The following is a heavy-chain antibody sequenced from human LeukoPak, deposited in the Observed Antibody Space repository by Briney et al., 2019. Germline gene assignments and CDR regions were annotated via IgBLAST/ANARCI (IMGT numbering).Heavy chain of an antibody. V-gene: IGHV3-21*01. CDR3: ARDRRLSLYDY. CDR1: GFTFSSYS. CDR2: ISSSSSYV. J-gene: IGHJ4*02. D-gene: IGHD6-19*01. Sequence: HPGGSLRLSCAASGFTFSSYSMNWVRQAPGKGLEWVSSISSSSSYVYYADSVKGRFTISRDNAKNSLYLQMNSLRAEDTAVYYCARDRRLSLYDYWGQGTLVTVSS.